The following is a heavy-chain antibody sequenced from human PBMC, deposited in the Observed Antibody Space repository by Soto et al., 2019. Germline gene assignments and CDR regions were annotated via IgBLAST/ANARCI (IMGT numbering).Heavy chain of an antibody. V-gene: IGHV3-11*05. CDR3: ARSMKAGKNFDY. D-gene: IGHD3-22*01. J-gene: IGHJ4*02. CDR2: ISGSNTYT. Sequence: QVQLVESGGGLVKPGGSLRLSCEASGFTFSDHYMSWIRQAPGKGLEWLSYISGSNTYTDYAGSVKGRFTISRDNAQNSLHLQMNSLRADDTAVYYCARSMKAGKNFDYWGQGTRVTVSS. CDR1: GFTFSDHY.